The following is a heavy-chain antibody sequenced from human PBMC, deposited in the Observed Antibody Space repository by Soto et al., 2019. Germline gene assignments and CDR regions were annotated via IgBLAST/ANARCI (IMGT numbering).Heavy chain of an antibody. CDR2: IWFDGSKK. CDR3: ARAHTMMILDRFDP. D-gene: IGHD3-22*01. V-gene: IGHV3-33*01. J-gene: IGHJ5*02. CDR1: GFKFRNYA. Sequence: QVQLVESGGGVVQPGKSLRLSCAASGFKFRNYAIHWVRQAPGKGLEWLAVIWFDGSKKYYADSVKGRFTISRDNSKNTVYLDMNSLPADGSGVFYCARAHTMMILDRFDPWGHGTLVTVSS.